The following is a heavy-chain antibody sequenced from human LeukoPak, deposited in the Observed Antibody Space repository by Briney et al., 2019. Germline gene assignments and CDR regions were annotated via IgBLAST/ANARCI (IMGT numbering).Heavy chain of an antibody. J-gene: IGHJ3*02. V-gene: IGHV4-4*07. Sequence: PSETLSLTCTVDGGSISSYYWSWVRQPAGKGLEWIGRIYTRGSTNYNPSLRSRVTMSVDTSKNQFSLKLSSVTAADTAVYYCAREDLDAFDIWGQGTMVTVSS. CDR2: IYTRGST. CDR3: AREDLDAFDI. CDR1: GGSISSYY.